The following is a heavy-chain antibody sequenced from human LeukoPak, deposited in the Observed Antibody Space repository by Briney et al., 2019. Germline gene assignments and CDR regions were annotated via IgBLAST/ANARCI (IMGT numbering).Heavy chain of an antibody. Sequence: SVKVSCKASGGTFSSYAISWVRQAPGQGLEWMGRIIPILGIANYAQKFQGRVTITADKSTSTAYMELSSLRSEDTAVYYCARDRGGQWLGSMDRYYGMDVWGQGTTVTVSS. CDR1: GGTFSSYA. J-gene: IGHJ6*02. CDR3: ARDRGGQWLGSMDRYYGMDV. D-gene: IGHD6-19*01. V-gene: IGHV1-69*04. CDR2: IIPILGIA.